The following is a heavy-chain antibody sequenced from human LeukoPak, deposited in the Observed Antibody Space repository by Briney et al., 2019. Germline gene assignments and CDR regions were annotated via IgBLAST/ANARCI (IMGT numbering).Heavy chain of an antibody. J-gene: IGHJ6*02. CDR2: ISSSSSYI. Sequence: PGGSLRLSCAASGFTFSSYSMNWVRQAPGKGLEWVSSISSSSSYIYYADSVKGRFTISRDNAKNSLYLQMNSLRAEDTAVYYCATAPAAILYYYYGMDVWGQGTTVTVSS. D-gene: IGHD2-2*01. CDR1: GFTFSSYS. CDR3: ATAPAAILYYYYGMDV. V-gene: IGHV3-21*01.